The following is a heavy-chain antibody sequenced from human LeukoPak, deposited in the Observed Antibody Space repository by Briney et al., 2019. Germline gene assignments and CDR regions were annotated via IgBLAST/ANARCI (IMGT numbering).Heavy chain of an antibody. CDR2: ISFDESRT. J-gene: IGHJ4*02. V-gene: IGHV3-30*02. CDR3: AKALVLTVAGTYYVDH. Sequence: GGSLRLSCAASGFTFSNYGMHWVRQAPGKGLEWVAFISFDESRTFYGDSVKGRFIISRGNSENTLFLHMHSLRPEDTAVYYCAKALVLTVAGTYYVDHWGQGTLVTVSS. D-gene: IGHD6-19*01. CDR1: GFTFSNYG.